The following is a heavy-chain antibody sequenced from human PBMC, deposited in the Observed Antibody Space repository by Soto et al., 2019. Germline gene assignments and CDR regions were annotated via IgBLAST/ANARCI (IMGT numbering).Heavy chain of an antibody. D-gene: IGHD3-3*01. CDR1: GFTFSSYG. CDR2: ISYDGSNK. V-gene: IGHV3-30*18. CDR3: AKDLASGYYFGLLDY. J-gene: IGHJ4*02. Sequence: PGGSLRLSCAASGFTFSSYGMHWVRQAPGKGLEWVAVISYDGSNKYYADSVKGRFTISRDNSKNTLYLQMNSLRAEDTAVYYCAKDLASGYYFGLLDYWGQGTLVTVS.